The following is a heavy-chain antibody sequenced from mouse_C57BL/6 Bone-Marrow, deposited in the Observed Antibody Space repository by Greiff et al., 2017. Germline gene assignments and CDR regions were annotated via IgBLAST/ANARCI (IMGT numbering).Heavy chain of an antibody. V-gene: IGHV5-16*01. Sequence: EVKLMESEGGLVQPGSSMKLSCTASGFTFSDYYMAWVRQVPEKGLEWVANINYDGSSTYYLDSLKSRFIISRDNAKNILYLQMSSLKSEDTATYYCARDPGRNYFDYWGQGTTLTVSS. D-gene: IGHD4-1*01. CDR2: INYDGSST. CDR1: GFTFSDYY. CDR3: ARDPGRNYFDY. J-gene: IGHJ2*01.